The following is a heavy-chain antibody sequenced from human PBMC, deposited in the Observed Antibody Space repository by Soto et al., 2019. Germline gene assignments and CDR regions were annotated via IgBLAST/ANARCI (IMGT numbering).Heavy chain of an antibody. CDR3: ARGFTGSAGRFDP. J-gene: IGHJ5*02. D-gene: IGHD2-8*02. CDR2: IYPRKSKT. V-gene: IGHV5-51*01. CDR1: GCKFATYW. Sequence: PGESLKISCKGSGCKFATYWIACVRQMPGRGLEWMGIIYPRKSKTIYSASFQGLVTISADTSLNTAYLQWDSLRASDTAIYYCARGFTGSAGRFDPWGQGTVVTVSS.